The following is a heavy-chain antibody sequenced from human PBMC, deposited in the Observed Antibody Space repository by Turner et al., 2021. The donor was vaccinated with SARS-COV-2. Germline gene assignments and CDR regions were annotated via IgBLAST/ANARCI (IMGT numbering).Heavy chain of an antibody. V-gene: IGHV3-53*01. J-gene: IGHJ4*02. CDR1: GFTVSSNY. CDR2: IYSGGST. D-gene: IGHD5-18*01. CDR3: ARVGSYGRRDVDY. Sequence: EVQLVESGGGLIQPGGSLRLSRAASGFTVSSNYMSWVRQAPGKGLEWVSVIYSGGSTYYAASVKGRFTISRDNSKNTLYLQMNSLRAEDTAVYYCARVGSYGRRDVDYWGQGTLVTVSS.